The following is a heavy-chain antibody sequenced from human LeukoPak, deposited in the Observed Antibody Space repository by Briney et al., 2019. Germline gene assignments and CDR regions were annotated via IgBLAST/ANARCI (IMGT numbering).Heavy chain of an antibody. CDR3: ARVMITFGGVIARSFDY. J-gene: IGHJ4*02. CDR1: GGSISNYY. CDR2: IYTSGTT. D-gene: IGHD3-16*02. Sequence: SETLSLTCTVSGGSISNYYWSWIRQPAGKGLEWIGRIYTSGTTHYNPSLKSRVTISVDKSKNQFSLKLSSVTAADTAVYYCARVMITFGGVIARSFDYWGQGTLVTVSS. V-gene: IGHV4-4*07.